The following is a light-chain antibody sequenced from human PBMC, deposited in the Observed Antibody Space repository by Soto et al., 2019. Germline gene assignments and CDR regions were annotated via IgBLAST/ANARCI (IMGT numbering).Light chain of an antibody. CDR1: QSVDSSF. J-gene: IGKJ1*01. CDR2: GAS. Sequence: EIVLTQSPGSLSLSPGERGTLSCRASQSVDSSFFAWYQQKPDQAPRLLIYGASNRATGIPDRFSGSGSGTDLTLTISSLEPEDFAVYYCQQYVSSVTFGQGTKVEIK. V-gene: IGKV3-20*01. CDR3: QQYVSSVT.